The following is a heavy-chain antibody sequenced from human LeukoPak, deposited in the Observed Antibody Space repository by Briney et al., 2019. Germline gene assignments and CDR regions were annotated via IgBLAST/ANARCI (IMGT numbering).Heavy chain of an antibody. D-gene: IGHD3-3*01. CDR1: GYTFTSYD. J-gene: IGHJ6*03. CDR3: ARVDDFWSPYYYYMDV. V-gene: IGHV1-8*01. CDR2: MNPNSGNT. Sequence: ASVKVSCKASGYTFTSYDTNWVRQATGQGLEWMGWMNPNSGNTGYAQKFQGRVTMTRNTSISTAYMELSSLRSEDTAVYYCARVDDFWSPYYYYMDVWGKGTTVTVSS.